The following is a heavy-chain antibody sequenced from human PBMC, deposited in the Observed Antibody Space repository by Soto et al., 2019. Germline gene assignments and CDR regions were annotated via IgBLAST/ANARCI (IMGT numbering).Heavy chain of an antibody. CDR3: ARDLYLFGSGTSFDH. CDR1: GFTFSSYE. CDR2: IGTSGSTI. J-gene: IGHJ4*02. V-gene: IGHV3-48*03. Sequence: EVQLVESGGGLAQPGGTLRLSCAASGFTFSSYEMNWVRQAPGAGLEWVSYIGTSGSTIYYSDSVKGRFTISRDNAKNSLYLQMNSLRAEDTAVYYCARDLYLFGSGTSFDHWGQGTLVNVSS. D-gene: IGHD3-10*01.